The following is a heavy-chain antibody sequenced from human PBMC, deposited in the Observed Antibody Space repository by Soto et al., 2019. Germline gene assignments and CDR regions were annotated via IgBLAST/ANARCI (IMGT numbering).Heavy chain of an antibody. D-gene: IGHD2-2*01. CDR1: GGTFSSYA. CDR3: AGTKDCSSTSCPPNYYYYYGMDV. CDR2: IIPIFGIL. V-gene: IGHV1-69*01. J-gene: IGHJ6*02. Sequence: QVPLVQSGAEVKKPGSSVKVSCKASGGTFSSYAITWVRQAPGQGLEWMGGIIPIFGILNYAQKFQGRVTLTADESTTTVYMELSSLRSEDTAVYYCAGTKDCSSTSCPPNYYYYYGMDVWGQGPTVTVSS.